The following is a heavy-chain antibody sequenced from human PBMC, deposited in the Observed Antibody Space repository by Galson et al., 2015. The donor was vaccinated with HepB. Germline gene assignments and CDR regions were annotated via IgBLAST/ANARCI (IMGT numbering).Heavy chain of an antibody. CDR3: ARGRGGRAVADPIGDY. V-gene: IGHV4-34*01. D-gene: IGHD6-13*01. J-gene: IGHJ4*02. CDR2: INHSGST. Sequence: ETLSLTCAVYGGSFSGYYWSWIRQPPGKGLEWIGEINHSGSTNYNPSLKSRVTISVDTSKSQFSLKLSSVTAADTAVYYCARGRGGRAVADPIGDYWGQGTLVTVSS. CDR1: GGSFSGYY.